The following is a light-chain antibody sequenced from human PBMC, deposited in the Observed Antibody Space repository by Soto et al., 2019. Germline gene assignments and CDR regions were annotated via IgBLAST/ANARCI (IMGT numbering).Light chain of an antibody. CDR3: SSNAGSNNVV. CDR2: EVS. V-gene: IGLV2-8*01. Sequence: QSALTQPPSASGSPGQSVTISCTGTSTDVGGYNYVSWYQQHPGKAPKLMIYEVSKRPSGVPDRFSGSKSDNTASLTVSGLQAEDAADYYCSSNAGSNNVVFGGGTKLTVL. J-gene: IGLJ2*01. CDR1: STDVGGYNY.